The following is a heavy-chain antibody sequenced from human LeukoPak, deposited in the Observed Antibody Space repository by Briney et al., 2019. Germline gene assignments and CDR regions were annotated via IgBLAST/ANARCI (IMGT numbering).Heavy chain of an antibody. D-gene: IGHD3-22*01. J-gene: IGHJ4*02. Sequence: PGGSLRLSCAAPGFTFSSYAMSWVRQAPGKGLEWVAVIWYDGSNKYYADSVKGRFTISRDNSKNTLYLQMNSLRAEDTAVYYCARDSYDSSGYLGYWGQGTLVTVSS. CDR1: GFTFSSYA. CDR3: ARDSYDSSGYLGY. CDR2: IWYDGSNK. V-gene: IGHV3-33*08.